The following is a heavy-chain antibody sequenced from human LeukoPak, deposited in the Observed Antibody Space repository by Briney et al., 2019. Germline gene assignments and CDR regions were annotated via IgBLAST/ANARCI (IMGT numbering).Heavy chain of an antibody. CDR3: AKDPRSSWDRNAFDI. CDR1: GFTFSSYA. Sequence: PGGSLRLSCAASGFTFSSYAMSWVRQAPGKGVEWVSAISGSGGSTYYADSVKGGLTISRDNSKNRLYLQMKSLRAEDTAVYYCAKDPRSSWDRNAFDIWGQGTMVTVSS. V-gene: IGHV3-23*01. CDR2: ISGSGGST. J-gene: IGHJ3*02. D-gene: IGHD6-13*01.